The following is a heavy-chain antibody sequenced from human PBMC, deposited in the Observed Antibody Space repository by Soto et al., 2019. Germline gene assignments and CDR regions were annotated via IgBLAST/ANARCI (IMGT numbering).Heavy chain of an antibody. CDR2: IYYSGST. D-gene: IGHD4-17*01. J-gene: IGHJ4*02. Sequence: SETLSLTCTVSGGSVSSGSYYWSWIRQPPGKGLEWIGYIYYSGSTNYNPSLKSRVTISVDTSKNQFSLKLSSVTAADTAVYYCARGYGEIDYWGQGTLVT. CDR1: GGSVSSGSYY. V-gene: IGHV4-61*01. CDR3: ARGYGEIDY.